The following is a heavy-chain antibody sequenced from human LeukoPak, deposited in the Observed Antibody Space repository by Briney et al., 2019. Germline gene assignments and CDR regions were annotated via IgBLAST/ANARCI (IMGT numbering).Heavy chain of an antibody. CDR1: GGSISSYY. CDR3: ASTSGSYSWFDY. J-gene: IGHJ4*02. D-gene: IGHD1-26*01. CDR2: IYYSGST. Sequence: SETLSLTCTVSGGSISSYYWSWIRQPPGKGLEWIGYIYYSGSTNYNPSLKSRVTISVDTSKNQFSLKLSSVTAADTAVYYCASTSGSYSWFDYWGQGTLVTVSS. V-gene: IGHV4-59*08.